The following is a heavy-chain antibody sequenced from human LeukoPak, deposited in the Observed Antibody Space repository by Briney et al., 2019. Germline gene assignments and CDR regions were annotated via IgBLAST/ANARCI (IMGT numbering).Heavy chain of an antibody. D-gene: IGHD3-22*01. V-gene: IGHV1-69*01. J-gene: IGHJ3*02. CDR2: IIPIFGTA. Sequence: PVKVSCKASGGTFSSYAISWGRQAPGQGLEWMGGIIPIFGTANYAQKFQGRVTITADESTSTAYMELSSLRSEDTAVYYCARDINSSGYIDAFDIWGQGTMVTVSS. CDR1: GGTFSSYA. CDR3: ARDINSSGYIDAFDI.